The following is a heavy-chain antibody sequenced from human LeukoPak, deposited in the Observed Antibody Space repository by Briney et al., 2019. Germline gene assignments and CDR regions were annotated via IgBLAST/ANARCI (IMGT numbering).Heavy chain of an antibody. CDR3: AKNYGDYFSYWYFDL. CDR2: ISGSGGST. Sequence: GGSLRLSCAASGFTLSSYAMSWVRQAPGKGLEWVSAISGSGGSTYYADSVKGRFTISRDNSKNTLYLQMNSLRAEDTAVYYCAKNYGDYFSYWYFDLWGRGTLVTVSS. V-gene: IGHV3-23*01. CDR1: GFTLSSYA. J-gene: IGHJ2*01. D-gene: IGHD4-17*01.